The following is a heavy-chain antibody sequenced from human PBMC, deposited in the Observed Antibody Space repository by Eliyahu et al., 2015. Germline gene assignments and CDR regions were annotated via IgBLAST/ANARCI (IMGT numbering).Heavy chain of an antibody. D-gene: IGHD2-2*01. CDR3: ARGIVPAAIRGWFDP. CDR1: GGSISSSSYY. Sequence: QLQLQESGPGLVKPSETXSLTXTVPGGSISSSSYYWGWIRQPPGKGLEWIGSIYYSGSTYYNPSLKSRVTISVDTSKNQFSLKLSSVTAADTAVYYCARGIVPAAIRGWFDPWGQGTLVTVSS. CDR2: IYYSGST. V-gene: IGHV4-39*07. J-gene: IGHJ5*02.